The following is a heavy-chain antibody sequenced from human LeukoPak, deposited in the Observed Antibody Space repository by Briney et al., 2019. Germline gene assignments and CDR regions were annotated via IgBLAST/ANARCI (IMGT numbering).Heavy chain of an antibody. Sequence: ASVKASCKASGGTFNSYAISWVRQAPGQGLEWMGGIIPIFGTANYAQKFQGRVTITADESTSTAYMELSSLRSEDTAVYYCARASSGSFTIDYWGQGTLVTVSS. CDR3: ARASSGSFTIDY. D-gene: IGHD3-10*01. V-gene: IGHV1-69*01. J-gene: IGHJ4*02. CDR1: GGTFNSYA. CDR2: IIPIFGTA.